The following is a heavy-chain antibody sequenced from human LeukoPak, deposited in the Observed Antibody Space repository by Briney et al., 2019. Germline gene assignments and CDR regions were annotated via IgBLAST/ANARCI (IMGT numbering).Heavy chain of an antibody. J-gene: IGHJ4*02. Sequence: SETLSLTCTVSGGSISGSDSYWSWIRQHPGKGLEWIGSIYYSGSTYYSPSLKSRVTVSVDTSKNQFSLKLSSVTAADTAVYYCARGDYGDYEQTHYFDYWGQGTLVSVSS. V-gene: IGHV4-31*03. CDR2: IYYSGST. D-gene: IGHD4-17*01. CDR1: GGSISGSDSY. CDR3: ARGDYGDYEQTHYFDY.